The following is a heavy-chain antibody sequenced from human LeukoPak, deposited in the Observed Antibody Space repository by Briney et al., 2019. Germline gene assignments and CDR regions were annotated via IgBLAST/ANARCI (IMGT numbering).Heavy chain of an antibody. J-gene: IGHJ3*02. Sequence: SETLSLTCTVSGGSISSYYWSWIRQPAGKGLEWIGRIYTSGSTNYNPSLKSRVTMSVDTSKNQFSLKLSSVTAADTAVYYCARGGPDCSSTSCYSAFDIWGQGTMVTASS. V-gene: IGHV4-4*07. CDR1: GGSISSYY. D-gene: IGHD2-2*01. CDR3: ARGGPDCSSTSCYSAFDI. CDR2: IYTSGST.